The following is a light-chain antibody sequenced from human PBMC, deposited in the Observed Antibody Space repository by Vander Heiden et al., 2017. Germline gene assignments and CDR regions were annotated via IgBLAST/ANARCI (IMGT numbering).Light chain of an antibody. Sequence: DLQITQSPSSLSASVGDSVTITCRASQSISNYLNWYQQKPEEAPKLMNDAASSLKSGVPSRCSGSGAAKDFTLTISSQQPEDFATYYCQQSYSTPLTFGQGTKVEIK. CDR1: QSISNY. CDR2: AAS. V-gene: IGKV1-39*01. J-gene: IGKJ1*01. CDR3: QQSYSTPLT.